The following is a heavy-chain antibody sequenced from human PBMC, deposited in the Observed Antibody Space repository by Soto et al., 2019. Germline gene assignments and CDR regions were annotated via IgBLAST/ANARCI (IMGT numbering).Heavy chain of an antibody. CDR1: GGTFSSYA. V-gene: IGHV1-69*13. CDR3: ARDCSGGSCYSDYYYYGMDV. Sequence: SVKVSCKASGGTFSSYAISWVRQAPGQGLKWMGGIIPIFGTANYAQKFQGRVTITADESTSTAYMELSSLRSEDTAVYYCARDCSGGSCYSDYYYYGMDVWGQGTKVTVSS. D-gene: IGHD2-15*01. CDR2: IIPIFGTA. J-gene: IGHJ6*02.